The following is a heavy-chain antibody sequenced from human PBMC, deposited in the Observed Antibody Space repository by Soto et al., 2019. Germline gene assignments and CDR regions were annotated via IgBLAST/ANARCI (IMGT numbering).Heavy chain of an antibody. J-gene: IGHJ6*02. V-gene: IGHV4-34*01. Sequence: SETLSLTCAFYVVSFSGYYWSCIRHPPGKWLEWIGEINHSGSTNYNPSLKSRVTISVDTSKNQFSLKLSSVTAADTAVYYCARGVVRSSTRAYYYYYYGMDVWGQGTTVNVSS. CDR1: VVSFSGYY. CDR2: INHSGST. D-gene: IGHD2-2*01. CDR3: ARGVVRSSTRAYYYYYYGMDV.